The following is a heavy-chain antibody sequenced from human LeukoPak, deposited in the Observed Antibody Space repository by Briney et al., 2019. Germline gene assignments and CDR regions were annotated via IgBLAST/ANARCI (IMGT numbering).Heavy chain of an antibody. Sequence: ASVKVSCKACGGTFSSYTISRVRQAPGQGLEWMGRIIPILGMANYAQKFQGRVTITADKSTSTAYMELSSLRSEDTAVYYCARGGSGSYDAFDIWGQGTMVTVSS. V-gene: IGHV1-69*02. CDR2: IIPILGMA. J-gene: IGHJ3*02. CDR1: GGTFSSYT. D-gene: IGHD1-26*01. CDR3: ARGGSGSYDAFDI.